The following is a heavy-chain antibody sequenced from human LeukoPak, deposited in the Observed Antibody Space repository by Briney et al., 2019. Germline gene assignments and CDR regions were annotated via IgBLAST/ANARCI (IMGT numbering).Heavy chain of an antibody. D-gene: IGHD1-26*01. CDR2: IRYDGSNK. J-gene: IGHJ4*02. CDR1: GFTFSSYG. V-gene: IGHV3-30*02. Sequence: GGSLRLSCAASGFTFSSYGMHWVRQAPGKGLEWVAFIRYDGSNKYYADSVKGRFTISRDNSKNTLYLQMNSLRAEDTAVYYCAKDKGGSYANFDYWGQGTLVTVSS. CDR3: AKDKGGSYANFDY.